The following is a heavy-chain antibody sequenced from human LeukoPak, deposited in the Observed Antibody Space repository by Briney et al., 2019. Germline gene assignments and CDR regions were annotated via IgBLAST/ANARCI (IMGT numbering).Heavy chain of an antibody. CDR2: IYSSGNT. CDR3: ESRPHGDYAVFDY. CDR1: GFTVSRNC. Sequence: PGGSLRLSCAASGFTVSRNCMTWVRQAPGKGLEWVSLIYSSGNTYYADSVKGRFTISRDNSKNTLYLQMNSLRAEDTALYYCESRPHGDYAVFDYWGQGTLVTVSS. V-gene: IGHV3-53*01. D-gene: IGHD4-17*01. J-gene: IGHJ4*02.